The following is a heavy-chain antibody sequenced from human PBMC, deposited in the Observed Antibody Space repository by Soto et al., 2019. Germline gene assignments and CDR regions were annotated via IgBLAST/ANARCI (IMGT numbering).Heavy chain of an antibody. CDR3: AGAVSDFDVRRYRTSYFDQ. Sequence: QVQLDESGPGLVQPSRTLSLSCTVSGASVSTGVYYWTWIRQHPGRGLEWIGYIDNSGSTYYNPSLTGRVDISVDTSKNQFSLNLQSLTAADTAFYYCAGAVSDFDVRRYRTSYFDQWGQGLLVTVSS. V-gene: IGHV4-31*03. D-gene: IGHD3-10*02. CDR1: GASVSTGVYY. J-gene: IGHJ4*02. CDR2: IDNSGST.